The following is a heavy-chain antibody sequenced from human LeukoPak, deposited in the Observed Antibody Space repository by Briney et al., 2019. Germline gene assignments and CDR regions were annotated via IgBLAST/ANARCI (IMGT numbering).Heavy chain of an antibody. J-gene: IGHJ4*02. D-gene: IGHD6-13*01. CDR2: ISYDGSNK. CDR1: GFTFSSYA. CDR3: AKDRVTAAGYYFEY. Sequence: GSLRLSCAASGFTFSSYAMHWVRQAPGKGLEWVAVISYDGSNKYYADSVKGRFTISRDNSKNTLYLQMNSLRAEDTAVYYCAKDRVTAAGYYFEYWGQGTLVTVSS. V-gene: IGHV3-30-3*01.